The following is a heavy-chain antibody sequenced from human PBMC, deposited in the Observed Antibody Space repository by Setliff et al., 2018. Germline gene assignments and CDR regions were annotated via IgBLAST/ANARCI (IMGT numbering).Heavy chain of an antibody. CDR3: ARDTLALKDITLFDY. CDR1: GFNFSDYL. D-gene: IGHD5-12*01. V-gene: IGHV1-2*02. J-gene: IGHJ4*02. Sequence: GASVKVSCKASGFNFSDYLMNWMRQTPDQRLEWMGRINLNTGNIFYAQEFQGRVTLTRDASISTAYMELTGLRYDDTAIYYCARDTLALKDITLFDYWGQGTLVTVSS. CDR2: INLNTGNI.